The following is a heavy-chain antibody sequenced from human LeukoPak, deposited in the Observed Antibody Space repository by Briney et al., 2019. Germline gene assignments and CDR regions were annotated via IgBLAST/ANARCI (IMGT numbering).Heavy chain of an antibody. J-gene: IGHJ4*02. D-gene: IGHD2-15*01. CDR2: IYYSGST. V-gene: IGHV4-31*03. CDR3: ARELAPTSNIDIVVVGNY. Sequence: SETLSLTCTVSGGSISSGGYYWSWIRQHPGKGLEWIGYIYYSGSTYYNPSLKSRVTISVDTSKNQFSLKLSSVTAADTAVYYCARELAPTSNIDIVVVGNYWGQGTLVTVSS. CDR1: GGSISSGGYY.